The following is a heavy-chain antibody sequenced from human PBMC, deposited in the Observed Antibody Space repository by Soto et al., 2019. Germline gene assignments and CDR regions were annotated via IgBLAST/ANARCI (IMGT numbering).Heavy chain of an antibody. CDR1: GGTFGNYA. CDR3: VRVAVPGIYGEDV. V-gene: IGHV1-69*06. Sequence: QVQLAQSGAEVKKPGSSVKVSCKASGGTFGNYAISWVRQAPGQGLDWMGKTIPIFGTAIYAQKFQDRITITAYRYTSTAYMELSSLRSEDTALYYCVRVAVPGIYGEDVWGQGTTVTVSS. CDR2: TIPIFGTA. J-gene: IGHJ6*02. D-gene: IGHD2-2*01.